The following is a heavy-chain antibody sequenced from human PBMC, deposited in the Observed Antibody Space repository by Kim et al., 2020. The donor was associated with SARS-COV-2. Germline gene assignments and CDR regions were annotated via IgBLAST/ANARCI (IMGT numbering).Heavy chain of an antibody. D-gene: IGHD6-19*01. CDR3: AREPTDSSGWYILKD. V-gene: IGHV3-30*07. Sequence: DSVKGRFTISRDNSKNTLYLQMNSLRAEDTAVYYCAREPTDSSGWYILKDWGQGTLVTVSS. J-gene: IGHJ4*02.